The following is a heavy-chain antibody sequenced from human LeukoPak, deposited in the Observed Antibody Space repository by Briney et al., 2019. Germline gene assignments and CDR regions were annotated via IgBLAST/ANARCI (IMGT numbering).Heavy chain of an antibody. CDR2: VNPNSGNT. Sequence: ASVKVSCKASGYTFTSYDINWVRQATGQGPEWMGWVNPNSGNTGYAQKFQGRVTMTRNTSISTAYMELSSLRSEDTAVYYCARDDMITPFGYWGQGTLVTVSS. J-gene: IGHJ4*02. D-gene: IGHD3-16*01. CDR3: ARDDMITPFGY. V-gene: IGHV1-8*01. CDR1: GYTFTSYD.